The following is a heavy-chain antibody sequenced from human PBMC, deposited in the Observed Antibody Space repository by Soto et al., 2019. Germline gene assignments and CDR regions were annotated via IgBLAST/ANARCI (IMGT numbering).Heavy chain of an antibody. Sequence: PSETLSLTCTVSGGSIGSSGYYWSWIRQHPDKGLEWIGYIYYNGNTYSTPSLKTRVTISRDTSKNQFSLPLISVTAADTAVYYCARAGESRYFDHWGQGTLVTVSS. J-gene: IGHJ4*02. V-gene: IGHV4-31*03. CDR1: GGSIGSSGYY. CDR2: IYYNGNT. CDR3: ARAGESRYFDH. D-gene: IGHD3-10*01.